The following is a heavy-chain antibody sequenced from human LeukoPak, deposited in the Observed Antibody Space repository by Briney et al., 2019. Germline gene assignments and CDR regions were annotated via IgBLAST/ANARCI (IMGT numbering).Heavy chain of an antibody. V-gene: IGHV3-21*01. D-gene: IGHD3-22*01. J-gene: IGHJ1*01. CDR3: VRLRRNSDTSGFCYYYDF. Sequence: GGSLSLSCLASGYTFSSYSINWVRQAPGKGLEWVSSISVRSNYIYYADSVRGRFRISRDDARDSLYLQMNSLRAEDTAVYYCVRLRRNSDTSGFCYYYDFWGQGTLVTVSS. CDR2: ISVRSNYI. CDR1: GYTFSSYS.